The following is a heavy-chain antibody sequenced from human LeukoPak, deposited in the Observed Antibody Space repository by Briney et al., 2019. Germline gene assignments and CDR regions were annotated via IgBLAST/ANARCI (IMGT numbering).Heavy chain of an antibody. J-gene: IGHJ4*02. V-gene: IGHV1-18*04. CDR3: ARHSGSGWQALGY. CDR2: TSYNGNT. D-gene: IGHD6-19*01. CDR1: GYTFTSYG. Sequence: GASVKVSCKASGYTFTSYGINWVRQAPGLGLEWMGWTSYNGNTNYAQKMQDRGTMTTDASTTTAYMELRSLESDDTAVYYCARHSGSGWQALGYWGQGTLVTVSS.